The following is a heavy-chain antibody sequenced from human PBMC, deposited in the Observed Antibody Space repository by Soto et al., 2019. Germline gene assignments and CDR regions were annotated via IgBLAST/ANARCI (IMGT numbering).Heavy chain of an antibody. V-gene: IGHV1-69*01. Sequence: QVQLVQSGAEVKKPGSSVKVSCKASGGTFSSYAISWVRQAPGQGLEWMGGIIPIFGTANYAQKFQGRVTITADESTSTAYMELSSLRSEDTAVYYCAGSRAVAGTVMGALDYWGKGTLVTVSS. CDR3: AGSRAVAGTVMGALDY. CDR2: IIPIFGTA. J-gene: IGHJ4*02. CDR1: GGTFSSYA. D-gene: IGHD6-19*01.